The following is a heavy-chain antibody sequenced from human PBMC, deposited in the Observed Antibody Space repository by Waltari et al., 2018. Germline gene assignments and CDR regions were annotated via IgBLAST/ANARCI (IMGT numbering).Heavy chain of an antibody. CDR3: ARDGSYYYGGLKGAFDI. CDR1: GYTFTSYD. D-gene: IGHD3-10*01. J-gene: IGHJ3*02. CDR2: MNPNSGNT. Sequence: QVQLVQSGAEVKKPGASVKVSCKASGYTFTSYDINWVRQATGQGLEWMGWMNPNSGNTGYAQKFQGRVTITRNTSISTAYMELRSLRSEDTAVYYCARDGSYYYGGLKGAFDIWGQGTMVTVSS. V-gene: IGHV1-8*03.